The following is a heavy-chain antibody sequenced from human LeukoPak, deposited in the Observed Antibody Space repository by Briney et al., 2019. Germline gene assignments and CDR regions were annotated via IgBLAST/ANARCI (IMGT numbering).Heavy chain of an antibody. V-gene: IGHV1-2*06. D-gene: IGHD3-3*01. CDR3: AVDNRGSLGDFWSGSTLYYYYYGMDV. J-gene: IGHJ6*02. CDR2: INPNSGGT. CDR1: GYTFTGYY. Sequence: ASVKVSFTASGYTFTGYYMHWVRQAPGQGLEWMGRINPNSGGTNYAQKFQGRVTMTRDTSISTAYMELSRLRSDDTAVYYCAVDNRGSLGDFWSGSTLYYYYYGMDVWGQGTTVTVSS.